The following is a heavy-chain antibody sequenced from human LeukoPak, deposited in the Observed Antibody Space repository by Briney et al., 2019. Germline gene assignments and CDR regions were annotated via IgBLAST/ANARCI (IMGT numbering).Heavy chain of an antibody. CDR1: GGSISSSSYY. D-gene: IGHD3-22*01. V-gene: IGHV4-39*07. CDR2: IYYSGST. CDR3: ARASYSYDINGWVPFDY. Sequence: PSETLSLTCTVSGGSISSSSYYWGWIRQPPGKGLEWIGSIYYSGSTNYNPSLKSRVTISGDTSKNQFSLRLSSVTAADTAVYYRARASYSYDINGWVPFDYWGQGTLVTVSS. J-gene: IGHJ4*02.